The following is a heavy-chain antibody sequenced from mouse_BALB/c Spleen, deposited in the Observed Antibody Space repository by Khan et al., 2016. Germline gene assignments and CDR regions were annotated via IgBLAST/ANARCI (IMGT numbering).Heavy chain of an antibody. CDR3: ARENYRYYFDY. CDR1: GFTFSTYG. J-gene: IGHJ2*01. D-gene: IGHD2-14*01. CDR2: INSNGGST. V-gene: IGHV5-6-3*01. Sequence: EVELVESGGGLVQPGGSLKLSCAASGFTFSTYGMSWVRQTPDKRLELVATINSNGGSTYYQDSVKGRFTISRDNAKNTLYLQMSSLKSEDTAMYYCARENYRYYFDYWGQGTTLTVSS.